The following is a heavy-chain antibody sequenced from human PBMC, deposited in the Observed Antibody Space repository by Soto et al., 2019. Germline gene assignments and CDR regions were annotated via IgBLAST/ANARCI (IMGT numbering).Heavy chain of an antibody. V-gene: IGHV5-51*01. CDR2: IYPGDSDT. J-gene: IGHJ6*02. D-gene: IGHD2-8*01. Sequence: GDSLKISCKGSGYSFTSYWIGWVRQMPGKGLEWMGIIYPGDSDTRYSPSFQGQVTISADKSISTAYLQWISLKASDTPTYSCARQGYAAYYYYGMDVGGPGAMVTVSS. CDR1: GYSFTSYW. CDR3: ARQGYAAYYYYGMDV.